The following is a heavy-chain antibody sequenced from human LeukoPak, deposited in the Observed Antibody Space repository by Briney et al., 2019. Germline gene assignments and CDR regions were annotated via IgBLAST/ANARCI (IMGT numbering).Heavy chain of an antibody. CDR3: AREGTYDSSGYYNY. V-gene: IGHV3-30-3*01. CDR2: ISYDGSNK. Sequence: PGGSLRLSCAASGFTSSSCAMHWVRQAPGKGLEWVAVISYDGSNKYYADSVKGRFTISRDNSKNTLYLQMNSLRAEDTAVYYCAREGTYDSSGYYNYWGQGTLVTVSS. J-gene: IGHJ4*02. D-gene: IGHD3-22*01. CDR1: GFTSSSCA.